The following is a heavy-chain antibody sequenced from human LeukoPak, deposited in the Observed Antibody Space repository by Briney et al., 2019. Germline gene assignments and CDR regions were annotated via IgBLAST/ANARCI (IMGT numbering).Heavy chain of an antibody. Sequence: PGGSLRLSCAASGFTFSDYYMSWIRQAPGKGLEWVSYISSSGSTINYADSVKGRFTISRDNAKNSLYPQMNSLRAEDTAVYYCARDITRHYFDYWGQGTLVTVSS. D-gene: IGHD3-3*01. CDR1: GFTFSDYY. J-gene: IGHJ4*02. CDR2: ISSSGSTI. V-gene: IGHV3-11*04. CDR3: ARDITRHYFDY.